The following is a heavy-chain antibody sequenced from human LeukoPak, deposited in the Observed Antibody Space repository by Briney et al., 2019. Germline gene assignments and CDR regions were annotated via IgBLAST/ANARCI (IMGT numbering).Heavy chain of an antibody. J-gene: IGHJ4*02. D-gene: IGHD3-10*01. CDR1: GGSFSGYY. CDR2: INHSGST. V-gene: IGHV4-34*01. Sequence: SETLSLTCAVHGGSFSGYYWSWIRQPPGKGLEWIGEINHSGSTNYNPSLKSLGTISVDTSKNQFSLKLSSVTAADTAVYYCASNSFDYYGSGSYSVDYWGEGTLVTVSS. CDR3: ASNSFDYYGSGSYSVDY.